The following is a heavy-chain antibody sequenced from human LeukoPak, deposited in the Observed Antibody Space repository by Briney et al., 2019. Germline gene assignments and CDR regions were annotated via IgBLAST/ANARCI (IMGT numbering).Heavy chain of an antibody. D-gene: IGHD6-6*01. CDR2: IWFDGSNK. V-gene: IGHV3-33*01. CDR3: ARDPELSSSHFDY. J-gene: IGHJ4*02. CDR1: GFTFNSHA. Sequence: GRSLRLSCAASGFTFNSHAMHWVRQAPGKGLEWVAVIWFDGSNKYYADSVQGRFTISRDNSKNTLYLQMNSLRAEDTAVYYCARDPELSSSHFDYWGQGTLVTVSS.